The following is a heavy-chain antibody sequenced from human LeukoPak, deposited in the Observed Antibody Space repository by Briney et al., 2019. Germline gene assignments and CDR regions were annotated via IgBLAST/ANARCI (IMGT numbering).Heavy chain of an antibody. CDR3: AREGSFYAYGMDV. Sequence: GGSLRLSCAASGFTFSSYEMNWVRQAPGKGLEWVSYISSSGSTIYYADSVKGRFTISRDNAKNSLYLQMNSLGAEDTAVYYCAREGSFYAYGMDVWGQGTTVTVSS. D-gene: IGHD3-16*01. J-gene: IGHJ6*02. CDR2: ISSSGSTI. CDR1: GFTFSSYE. V-gene: IGHV3-48*03.